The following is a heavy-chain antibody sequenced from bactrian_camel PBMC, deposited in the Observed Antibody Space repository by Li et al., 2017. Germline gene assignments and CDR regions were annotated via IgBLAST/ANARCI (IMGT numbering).Heavy chain of an antibody. Sequence: DVQLVESGGGLVQPGGSLTLSCVASGFPFSSYGLSWVRLPPGKDLEYVSTINSNGSTYYRTTVEGRFTISRDNAKNTVYLQMNSLKPEDTAMYYCAAAMGGWVVAGPMDPDEMHYWGQGTQVTVS. CDR2: INSNGST. V-gene: IGHV3S40*01. CDR1: GFPFSSYG. D-gene: IGHD1*01. J-gene: IGHJ4*01. CDR3: AAAMGGWVVAGPMDPDEMHY.